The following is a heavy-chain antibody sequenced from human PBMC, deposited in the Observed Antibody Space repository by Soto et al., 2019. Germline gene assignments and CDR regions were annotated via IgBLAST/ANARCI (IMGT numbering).Heavy chain of an antibody. J-gene: IGHJ6*02. V-gene: IGHV3-30-3*01. CDR2: ISYDGSNK. D-gene: IGHD3-10*01. CDR3: ARDQSSYYGSGSSPLGYYGMDV. CDR1: GFTFSSYA. Sequence: QVQLVESGGGVVQPGRSLRLSCAASGFTFSSYAMHWVRQAPGKGLEWVAVISYDGSNKYYADSVKGRFTISRDNSKNPLDLQLNSLRAEDTAVYYCARDQSSYYGSGSSPLGYYGMDVWGQGTTVTVSS.